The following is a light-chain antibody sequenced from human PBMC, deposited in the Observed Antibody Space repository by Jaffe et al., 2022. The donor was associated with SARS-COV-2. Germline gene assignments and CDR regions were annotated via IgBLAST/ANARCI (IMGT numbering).Light chain of an antibody. CDR3: QQYGSSPQT. V-gene: IGKV3-20*01. CDR1: QSVAGSY. Sequence: ENVLTQSPGTLSLSPGGRATLSCRASQSVAGSYLAWYQQKPGQAPRLLIYGASSRATGIPDRFSGSGSGTDFTLTISRLEPEDFALYHCQQYGSSPQTFGQGTKLEIK. CDR2: GAS. J-gene: IGKJ2*01.